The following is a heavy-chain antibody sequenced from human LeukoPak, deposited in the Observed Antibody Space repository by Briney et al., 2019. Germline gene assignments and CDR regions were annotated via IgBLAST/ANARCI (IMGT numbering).Heavy chain of an antibody. CDR2: ISWDGGST. J-gene: IGHJ4*02. D-gene: IGHD3-10*01. Sequence: GGSLTLSCAASGFTFDDYDMQWVRQAPGKGLEWVSLISWDGGSTYYADSVKGRFTITRDNTKNLLYLEMNSLRAEDTAMYFCVRDVGAVRGEVFFDYWGQGTLVTVSS. CDR1: GFTFDDYD. CDR3: VRDVGAVRGEVFFDY. V-gene: IGHV3-43D*03.